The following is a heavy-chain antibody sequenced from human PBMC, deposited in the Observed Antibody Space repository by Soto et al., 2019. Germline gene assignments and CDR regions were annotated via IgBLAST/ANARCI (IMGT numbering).Heavy chain of an antibody. V-gene: IGHV4-39*01. CDR3: ARQTRYIGYALWPPYYCDY. CDR2: IYHSGIT. Sequence: ASETLSLTCVVSGGSISSNTYYWAWIRQAPGKGLEWIVTIYHSGITYYNPSLKSRVTIFVDTSKYQFCLRLGSVTAADTAVYYCARQTRYIGYALWPPYYCDYWGQGLLVTVSS. D-gene: IGHD5-12*01. J-gene: IGHJ4*02. CDR1: GGSISSNTYY.